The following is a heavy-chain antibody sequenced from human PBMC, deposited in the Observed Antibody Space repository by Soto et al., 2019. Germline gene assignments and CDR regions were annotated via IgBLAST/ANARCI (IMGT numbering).Heavy chain of an antibody. CDR3: ARDHLVFGYDFSYGMDV. Sequence: SRTLSLTSAISGDSVSSNSAASNWISQSPSRGLEWLGRTYYRSKWYNDYAVSVKSRLTINPDTSKNHFSLQLKSLTPEDPSMNYCARDHLVFGYDFSYGMDVWGQGTTVTVSS. D-gene: IGHD3-3*01. J-gene: IGHJ6*02. CDR1: GDSVSSNSAA. CDR2: TYYRSKWYN. V-gene: IGHV6-1*01.